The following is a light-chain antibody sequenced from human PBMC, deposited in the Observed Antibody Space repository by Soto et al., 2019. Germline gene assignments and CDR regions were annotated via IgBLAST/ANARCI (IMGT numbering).Light chain of an antibody. CDR2: DAS. Sequence: EIVLTQSPATLSLSPGERATLSCRASQSVSSYLAWYQQKPGQAPRLLIYDASNRATGIPARFSGSGSGTDFTLTISSLEPEDFAVYYCQQRSSWQSTFGQGTKVEIK. V-gene: IGKV3-11*01. CDR3: QQRSSWQST. CDR1: QSVSSY. J-gene: IGKJ1*01.